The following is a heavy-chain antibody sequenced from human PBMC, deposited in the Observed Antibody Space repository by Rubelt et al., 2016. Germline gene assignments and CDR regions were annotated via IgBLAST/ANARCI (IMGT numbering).Heavy chain of an antibody. Sequence: QLQLQESGPGLVKPSETLSLTCTVSGGSISSSSYYWGWIRQPPGKGLEWIGSIYYSGSTYYNPSLKSRVTISVDTSKNQFSLKLSSVTAADTAVYYCALGITIFGYGNGYDPWGQGTLVTVSS. J-gene: IGHJ5*02. D-gene: IGHD3-3*01. CDR2: IYYSGST. CDR1: GGSISSSSYY. CDR3: ALGITIFGYGNGYDP. V-gene: IGHV4-39*07.